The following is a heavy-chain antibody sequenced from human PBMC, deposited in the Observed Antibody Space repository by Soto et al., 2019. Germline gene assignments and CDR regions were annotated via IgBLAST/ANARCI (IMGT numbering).Heavy chain of an antibody. CDR3: ARGGVSYGMDV. J-gene: IGHJ6*02. CDR1: GFTFSSYS. D-gene: IGHD3-10*01. V-gene: IGHV3-21*01. CDR2: ISSSSSYI. Sequence: GGSLRLSCAASGFTFSSYSMNWVRQAPGKGLEWVSSISSSSSYIYYADSVEGRFTISRDNAKNSLYLQMNSLRAEDTAVYYCARGGVSYGMDVWGQGTTVTVSS.